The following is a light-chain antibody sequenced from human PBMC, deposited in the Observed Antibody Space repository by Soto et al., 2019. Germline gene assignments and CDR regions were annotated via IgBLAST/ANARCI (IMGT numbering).Light chain of an antibody. CDR1: QSVLYSSNNKNF. CDR3: QQYYSSPPT. J-gene: IGKJ4*01. CDR2: WAS. V-gene: IGKV4-1*01. Sequence: DIVMTQSPDSLTVSLGERATINCKSSQSVLYSSNNKNFLTWYQQKPGQPPKLLLYWASTRESGVPDRFSGSGSGTDFTLTISSLQVEDVAVYYCQQYYSSPPTFGGGTKVEI.